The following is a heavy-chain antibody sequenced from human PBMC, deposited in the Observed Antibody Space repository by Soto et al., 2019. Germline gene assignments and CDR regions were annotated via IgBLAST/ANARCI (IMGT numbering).Heavy chain of an antibody. V-gene: IGHV4-34*01. D-gene: IGHD3-10*01. J-gene: IGHJ5*02. Sequence: SETLSLTCAVYGGSFSGYYWSWIRQPPGKGLEWIGEINHSGSTNYNPSLKSRVTISVDTSKNQFSLKLSSVTAADTAVYYCARGYYYGSGSYYRSSWFDPWGQGTLVTVSS. CDR3: ARGYYYGSGSYYRSSWFDP. CDR1: GGSFSGYY. CDR2: INHSGST.